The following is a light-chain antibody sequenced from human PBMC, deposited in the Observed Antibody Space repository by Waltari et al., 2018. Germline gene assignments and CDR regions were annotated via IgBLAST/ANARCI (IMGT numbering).Light chain of an antibody. V-gene: IGKV3-20*01. Sequence: EIVLTQSPGTLSLSPGERATLACRISQRISSAYLAWYQPKHGKAPRLLIYGASSRATGMSDRFSRSDSETDFTLTISRLEPEDFAVYYCQQYVRSPQTFGQGTKLEI. CDR3: QQYVRSPQT. J-gene: IGKJ2*01. CDR1: QRISSAY. CDR2: GAS.